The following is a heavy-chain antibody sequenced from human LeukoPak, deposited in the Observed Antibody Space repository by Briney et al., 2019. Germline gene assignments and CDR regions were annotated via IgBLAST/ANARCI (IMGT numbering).Heavy chain of an antibody. CDR1: GYTFTGYY. D-gene: IGHD1-26*01. CDR3: ARRGSYGFFDY. V-gene: IGHV1-2*02. J-gene: IGHJ4*02. Sequence: VASVKVSXKASGYTFTGYYMHWVRQAPGQGLEWIGWINPNSGGTNYAQKFEGRVTMTRDTSISTAYMELSRLRYDDTAVYYCARRGSYGFFDYWGPGTMVTVSS. CDR2: INPNSGGT.